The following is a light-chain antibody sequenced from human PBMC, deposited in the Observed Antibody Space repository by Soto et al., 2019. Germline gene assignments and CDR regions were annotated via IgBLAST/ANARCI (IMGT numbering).Light chain of an antibody. CDR3: QQYYSTPPH. CDR1: QGVLYSSNNKNY. CDR2: WAS. J-gene: IGKJ2*01. V-gene: IGKV4-1*01. Sequence: DIVMTQSPDSLAVSLGERATINCKSSQGVLYSSNNKNYLAWYQQKPGQPPKLLIYWASTRESGVPDRFSGSGSGTDFTLTISSLQAEDVAVYYCQQYYSTPPHFGQGTKLEIK.